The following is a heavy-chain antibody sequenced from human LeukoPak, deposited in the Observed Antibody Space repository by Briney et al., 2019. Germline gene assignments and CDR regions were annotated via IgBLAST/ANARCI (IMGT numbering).Heavy chain of an antibody. CDR1: GFTFDDYG. D-gene: IGHD6-19*01. V-gene: IGHV3-20*01. CDR2: LNWHGGTT. Sequence: GGSLRLSCAASGFTFDDYGMSWVRQAPGKGLEWVSGLNWHGGTTTYADSVKGRFTISRDNAKNSLYLQMNSLRAEDTALYHCAGGTSTGYSSDLDYWGQGTLVTVSS. CDR3: AGGTSTGYSSDLDY. J-gene: IGHJ4*02.